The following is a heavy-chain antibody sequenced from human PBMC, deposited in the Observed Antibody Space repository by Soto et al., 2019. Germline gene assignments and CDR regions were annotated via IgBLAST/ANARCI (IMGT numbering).Heavy chain of an antibody. J-gene: IGHJ4*02. CDR3: VRDSGAKLSSS. V-gene: IGHV1-69*13. Sequence: GASVKVSCKASGYTFTAYFIHWVRQAPGQGLEWVGGIVPIYRTADYAQKFQGRVTITADESARTSYMELRSLKSQDTAVYYCVRDSGAKLSSSWGQGTLVTVPQ. D-gene: IGHD6-13*01. CDR1: GYTFTAYF. CDR2: IVPIYRTA.